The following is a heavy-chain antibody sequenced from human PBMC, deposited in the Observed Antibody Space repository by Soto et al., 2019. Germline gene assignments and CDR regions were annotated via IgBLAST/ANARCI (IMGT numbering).Heavy chain of an antibody. V-gene: IGHV5-51*01. CDR1: EYSFSNYW. CDR3: VRRGMDV. CDR2: INPADSAT. Sequence: GDSLKISCKGSEYSFSNYWIAWVRQTPGKGLEWMEIINPADSATTYSPSFRGQVTMSADKSISTAYLQWDSLKASDTATYYCVRRGMDVWGQGTTVTVSS. J-gene: IGHJ6*02.